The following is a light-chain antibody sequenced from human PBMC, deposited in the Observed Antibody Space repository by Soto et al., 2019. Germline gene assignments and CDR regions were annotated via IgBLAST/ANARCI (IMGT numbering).Light chain of an antibody. Sequence: SYELTQPLSVSVSPGQTASITCSGDKLGDKYASWYQQKPGQSPVVVIYQDNRRPSGIPERFSGSTSGNTATLTISGTQAVDEADYYCRAWDSTTAVFGGGTKVTVL. CDR3: RAWDSTTAV. CDR2: QDN. J-gene: IGLJ2*01. CDR1: KLGDKY. V-gene: IGLV3-1*01.